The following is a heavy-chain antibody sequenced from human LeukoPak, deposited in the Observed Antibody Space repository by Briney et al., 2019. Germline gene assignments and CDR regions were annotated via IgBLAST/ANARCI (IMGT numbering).Heavy chain of an antibody. Sequence: ASVKVSCKASGYTFTSYDIHWVRQATGQGLEWMGWMNPNSGNTGYAQKFQGRVTMTRNTSISTAYMELSSLRSEDTAVYYCARQWGYTSSSERANWFDPWGQGTLVTVSS. CDR3: ARQWGYTSSSERANWFDP. V-gene: IGHV1-8*01. CDR2: MNPNSGNT. CDR1: GYTFTSYD. J-gene: IGHJ5*02. D-gene: IGHD6-6*01.